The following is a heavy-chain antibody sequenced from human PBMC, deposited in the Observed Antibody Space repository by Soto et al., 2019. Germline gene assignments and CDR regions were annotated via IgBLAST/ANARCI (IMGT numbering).Heavy chain of an antibody. Sequence: QVQLQESGPGLVKPSQTLSLTCTVSGGSISSGGYYWSWIRQHPGKGLEWIGYIYYSGSTYYNPSLKSRVTISVDTSKNQFSLKLSSVTAADTAVYYCARVRYFDWSRHSYGMDVWGQGTTVTVSS. D-gene: IGHD3-9*01. V-gene: IGHV4-31*03. CDR2: IYYSGST. CDR1: GGSISSGGYY. J-gene: IGHJ6*02. CDR3: ARVRYFDWSRHSYGMDV.